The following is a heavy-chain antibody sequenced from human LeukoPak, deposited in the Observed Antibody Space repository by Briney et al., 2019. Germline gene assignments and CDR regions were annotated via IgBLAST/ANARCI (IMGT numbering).Heavy chain of an antibody. CDR1: GFTFSSYA. V-gene: IGHV3-23*01. CDR2: ISGSGGST. Sequence: GGSLRLSCAASGFTFSSYAMSWVRQAPGKGLEWVSAISGSGGSTYYADSVKGRFTISRDNSKNTLYLQMNSLRAEDTAVYYCAKDPSYGFGPSYFDYWGQGTLVTVSS. CDR3: AKDPSYGFGPSYFDY. J-gene: IGHJ4*02. D-gene: IGHD5-18*01.